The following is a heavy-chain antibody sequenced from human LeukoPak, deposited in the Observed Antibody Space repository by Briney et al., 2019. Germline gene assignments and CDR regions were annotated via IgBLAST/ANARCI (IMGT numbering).Heavy chain of an antibody. CDR2: ISWSSDNF. J-gene: IGHJ4*02. V-gene: IGHV3-9*01. CDR1: GFTFDDSA. D-gene: IGHD3-22*01. Sequence: GGSLRLPCAASGFTFDDSAMHWVRQAPGKGLEWVSGISWSSDNFGYADSVKGRFTISRDNAKKSLHLEMNGLRAEDTAMYYCVKDLGFGMIVPRGFHYWGQGTLVSVSS. CDR3: VKDLGFGMIVPRGFHY.